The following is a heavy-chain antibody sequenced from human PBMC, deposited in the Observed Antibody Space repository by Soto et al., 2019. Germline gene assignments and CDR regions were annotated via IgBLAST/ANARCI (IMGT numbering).Heavy chain of an antibody. D-gene: IGHD3-9*01. CDR1: GGSINTAGYY. J-gene: IGHJ5*02. CDR2: IFYSGTT. Sequence: QVQLQESGPGLVKPSQTLSLTCTVSGGSINTAGYYWNWVRHSPGKGLEWIGYIFYSGTTYYNPSLESRLTMSLDKSKNHFSLGLSSVTAADTAYYYCARSFYDLSTATGGHWFDPWGHGTLVTVSS. CDR3: ARSFYDLSTATGGHWFDP. V-gene: IGHV4-31*03.